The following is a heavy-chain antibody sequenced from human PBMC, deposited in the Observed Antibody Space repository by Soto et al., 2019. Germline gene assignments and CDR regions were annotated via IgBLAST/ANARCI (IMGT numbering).Heavy chain of an antibody. Sequence: PSETLSLTCTVSGGSISGYYWSWLRQPPGKGLEWIGYIYNIGSTNYNPSLRSRVTMSIDTSQEQFSLKLSSVTATDTAVYYCARSGGFCGGRGCYLGAFEIWGQGTVVTVSS. CDR3: ARSGGFCGGRGCYLGAFEI. CDR2: IYNIGST. J-gene: IGHJ3*02. D-gene: IGHD2-15*01. V-gene: IGHV4-59*08. CDR1: GGSISGYY.